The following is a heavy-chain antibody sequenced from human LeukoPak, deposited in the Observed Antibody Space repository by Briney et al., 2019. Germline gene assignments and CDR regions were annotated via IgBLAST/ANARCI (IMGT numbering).Heavy chain of an antibody. V-gene: IGHV4-34*01. J-gene: IGHJ6*03. Sequence: KSSETLSLTCAVYGGSFSDYSWTWIRQSPGKGLEWIGEINYSGSTNYNPSLKSRVTLSVDTSKNQFSLKLSSVTAADTAVYYCVRGGSRNWDYYYSYYMDVWGKGTTVTVSS. D-gene: IGHD7-27*01. CDR1: GGSFSDYS. CDR2: INYSGST. CDR3: VRGGSRNWDYYYSYYMDV.